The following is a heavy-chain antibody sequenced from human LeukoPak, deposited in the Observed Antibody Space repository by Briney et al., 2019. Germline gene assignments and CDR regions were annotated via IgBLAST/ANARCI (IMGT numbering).Heavy chain of an antibody. CDR3: AREGSSWYEFGY. CDR2: IIPIFGTA. Sequence: GASVKVSCKASGGTFSSYAISWVRQAPGQGLEWMGGIIPIFGTANYAQKFQGRVTITADESTSTAYMELSSLRSEDTAVYYCAREGSSWYEFGYWGQGTLVTVSS. CDR1: GGTFSSYA. V-gene: IGHV1-69*01. J-gene: IGHJ4*02. D-gene: IGHD6-13*01.